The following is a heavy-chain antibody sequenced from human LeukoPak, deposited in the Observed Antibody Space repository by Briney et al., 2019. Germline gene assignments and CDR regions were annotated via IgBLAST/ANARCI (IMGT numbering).Heavy chain of an antibody. CDR1: GFTFSSYS. CDR2: ISSSSSTI. CDR3: ARDRGSITIFGVVNNWFDP. D-gene: IGHD3-3*01. J-gene: IGHJ5*02. V-gene: IGHV3-48*01. Sequence: GGSLRLSCAASGFTFSSYSMNWVRQAPGKGLGWVSYISSSSSTIYYADSVKGRFTISRDNAKNSLYLQMNSLRAEDTAVYYCARDRGSITIFGVVNNWFDPWGQGTLVTVSS.